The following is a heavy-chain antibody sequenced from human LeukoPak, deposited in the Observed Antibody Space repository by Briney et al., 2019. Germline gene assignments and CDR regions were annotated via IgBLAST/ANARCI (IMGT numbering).Heavy chain of an antibody. V-gene: IGHV3-9*01. CDR2: ISWNSGSI. J-gene: IGHJ4*02. Sequence: PGRSLRLSCAASGFTFDDYAMHWVRQAPGKGLEWVSGISWNSGSIGYADSVKGRFTTSRDNAKNSLYLQMNSLRAEDTALYYCARLIDYWGQGTLVTVSS. CDR1: GFTFDDYA. D-gene: IGHD5-12*01. CDR3: ARLIDY.